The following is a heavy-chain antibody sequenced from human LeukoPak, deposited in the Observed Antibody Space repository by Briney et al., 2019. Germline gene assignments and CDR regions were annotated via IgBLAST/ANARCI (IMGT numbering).Heavy chain of an antibody. D-gene: IGHD5-18*01. CDR3: ARDWYTAMVTSFDGNFDY. CDR1: GYTFTSYG. Sequence: ASVTVSCKASGYTFTSYGISWVRQAPGQGLEWMGWISAYNGNTNYAQKLQGRVTMTTDTSTSTAYMELRSLRSDDTAVYYCARDWYTAMVTSFDGNFDYWGQGTLVTVSS. J-gene: IGHJ4*02. V-gene: IGHV1-18*01. CDR2: ISAYNGNT.